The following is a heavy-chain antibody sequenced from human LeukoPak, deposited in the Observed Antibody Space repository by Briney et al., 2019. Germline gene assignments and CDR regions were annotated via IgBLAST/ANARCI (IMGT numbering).Heavy chain of an antibody. CDR3: ARVYDSSGYGY. D-gene: IGHD3-22*01. CDR2: INHSGSA. Sequence: SETLSLTCAVYGGSFSGYYWSWIRQPPGKGLEWIGEINHSGSANYNPSLKSRVTISVDTSKNQFSLKLSSVTAADTAVYYCARVYDSSGYGYWGQGTLVTVSS. J-gene: IGHJ4*02. CDR1: GGSFSGYY. V-gene: IGHV4-34*01.